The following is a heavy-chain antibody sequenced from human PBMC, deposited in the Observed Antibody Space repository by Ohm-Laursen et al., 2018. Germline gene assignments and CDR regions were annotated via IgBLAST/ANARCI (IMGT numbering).Heavy chain of an antibody. CDR3: ARHGAMATIVRWEMDY. D-gene: IGHD5-24*01. J-gene: IGHJ4*02. CDR1: GDSLSSGPEN. V-gene: IGHV4-61*01. CDR2: IYSGGNT. Sequence: SDTLSLTCTVSGDSLSSGPENWSWIRQPPGQGLEYIGFIYSGGNTNYNPSLKSRVTISVDTSKNQFSLRLNSVTAADTAVYYCARHGAMATIVRWEMDYWGQGTLVTVSS.